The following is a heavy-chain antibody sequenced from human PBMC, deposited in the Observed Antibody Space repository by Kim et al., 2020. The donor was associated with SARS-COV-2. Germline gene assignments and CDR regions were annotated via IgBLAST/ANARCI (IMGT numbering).Heavy chain of an antibody. J-gene: IGHJ4*02. CDR2: IYPGDSDT. CDR3: ARHCSGGSCYSGPTDY. V-gene: IGHV5-51*01. Sequence: GESLKISCKGSGYSFTSYWIGWVRQMPGKCLEWMGIIYPGDSDTRYSPSFQGQVTISADKSISTAYLQWSSLKASDTAMYYCARHCSGGSCYSGPTDYWGQGTLVTVSS. CDR1: GYSFTSYW. D-gene: IGHD2-15*01.